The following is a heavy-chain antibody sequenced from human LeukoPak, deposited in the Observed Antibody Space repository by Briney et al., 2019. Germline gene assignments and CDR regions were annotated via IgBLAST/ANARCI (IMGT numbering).Heavy chain of an antibody. CDR3: AKPVSGGLAVTADWFHP. CDR1: GFTFSFYA. Sequence: GRSLRLSCAASGFTFSFYAMSWLRQPPGKGLEWVSTINANSGTTSYAASVRGRFTISRDNSKNTLYLQVNTLRADDTATYYCAKPVSGGLAVTADWFHPWGQGTLVVVSS. D-gene: IGHD6-19*01. CDR2: INANSGTT. J-gene: IGHJ5*01. V-gene: IGHV3-23*01.